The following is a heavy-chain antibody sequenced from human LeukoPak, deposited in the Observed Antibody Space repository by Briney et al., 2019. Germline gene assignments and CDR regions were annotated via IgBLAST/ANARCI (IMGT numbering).Heavy chain of an antibody. CDR2: ISPKSGSA. D-gene: IGHD3-9*01. CDR3: AREKSYKNYDIWRAPGPAVFDSYYMDV. V-gene: IGHV1-18*01. J-gene: IGHJ6*03. CDR1: LYTFNTYN. Sequence: ASVRASCKASLYTFNTYNIAWVRQAPGQGLEWMGWISPKSGSANYAQKFQGRVTMATDTFTGTAYMDLRSLTSDDTAVYFCAREKSYKNYDIWRAPGPAVFDSYYMDVWGKGTTVTVSS.